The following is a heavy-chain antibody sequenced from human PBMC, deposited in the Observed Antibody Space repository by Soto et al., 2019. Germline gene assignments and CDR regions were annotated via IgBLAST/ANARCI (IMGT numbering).Heavy chain of an antibody. V-gene: IGHV3-23*01. CDR1: GFTFSSCG. CDR3: AKGRSYYYYYGVDV. Sequence: GGSLILSCAASGFTFSSCGMGWVRQAPGKGLEWVSDIIDSGGSTYYADSVKGRFTISRDNSKSTLYLQMNSLRAEDTALYYCAKGRSYYYYYGVDVWGQGTTVTVSS. CDR2: IIDSGGST. J-gene: IGHJ6*02.